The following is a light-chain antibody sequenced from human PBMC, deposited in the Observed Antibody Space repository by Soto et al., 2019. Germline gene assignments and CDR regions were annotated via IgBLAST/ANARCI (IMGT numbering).Light chain of an antibody. Sequence: EIGLTQSPGTLALSPGERATLYCRASQSVSSSYLAWYQQRRGQAPRLLIYGASSRATGIPDRFSGGGSGTDFTLTISRLEPEDFAVYYCQQYGSSPSFGQGTKVEIK. CDR2: GAS. J-gene: IGKJ1*01. CDR1: QSVSSSY. CDR3: QQYGSSPS. V-gene: IGKV3-20*01.